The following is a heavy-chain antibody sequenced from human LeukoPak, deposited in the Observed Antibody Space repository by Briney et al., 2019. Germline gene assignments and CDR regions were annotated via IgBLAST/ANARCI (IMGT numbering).Heavy chain of an antibody. Sequence: PSETLSLTCTVSGGSISSSRYYWGWIRQPPGKGLEWIGSIYYSGSTYYSPSLKSRVTISVDTSKNQFSLTLTSVTAADTAVYYCARDPEPPTIGFWSGYYLNWGQGTLVTVSS. CDR1: GGSISSSRYY. J-gene: IGHJ4*02. CDR2: IYYSGST. D-gene: IGHD3-3*01. V-gene: IGHV4-39*02. CDR3: ARDPEPPTIGFWSGYYLN.